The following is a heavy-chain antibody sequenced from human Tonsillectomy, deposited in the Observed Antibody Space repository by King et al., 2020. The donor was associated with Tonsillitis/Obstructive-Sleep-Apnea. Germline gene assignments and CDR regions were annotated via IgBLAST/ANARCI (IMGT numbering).Heavy chain of an antibody. Sequence: QLQESGPGLVKPSETLSLTCTVSGGSIRSSSNYWGWIRQPPGKGLEWIGSIYYSGSTYYRPSLKSRVTISVDTSQNQFSLKLSSVTAADTAVYYCARHDGPYCGGDCFFGTHYWGQGTLVTVSP. CDR1: GGSIRSSSNY. J-gene: IGHJ4*02. CDR3: ARHDGPYCGGDCFFGTHY. D-gene: IGHD2-21*01. CDR2: IYYSGST. V-gene: IGHV4-39*01.